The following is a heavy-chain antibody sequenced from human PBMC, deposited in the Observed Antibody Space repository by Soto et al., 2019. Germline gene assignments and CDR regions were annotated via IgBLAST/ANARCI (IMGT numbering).Heavy chain of an antibody. CDR3: ARVFGASLYSYYGMDV. CDR2: IWYDGSYQ. CDR1: GFIFSNYG. J-gene: IGHJ6*02. V-gene: IGHV3-33*01. Sequence: QVHLVESGGGVVQPGTSLRLSCAASGFIFSNYGMHWFRQAPGKRLEWVAVIWYDGSYQYYADSVKGRCTISRDNXKXXLYLQMNSLRAEDTAVYYCARVFGASLYSYYGMDVWGQGTTVTVSS. D-gene: IGHD3-16*01.